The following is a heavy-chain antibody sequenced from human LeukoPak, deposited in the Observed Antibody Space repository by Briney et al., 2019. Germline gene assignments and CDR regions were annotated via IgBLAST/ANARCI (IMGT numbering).Heavy chain of an antibody. CDR2: ISGSGGST. CDR3: AKMYSSSWYSYYYMDV. D-gene: IGHD6-13*01. V-gene: IGHV3-23*01. CDR1: GFTFSSYG. Sequence: PGGTLRLSYAASGFTFSSYGMSWVRQAPGKGLKWVSAISGSGGSTYYADSVKGRFTISRDNSKNTLYLQMNSLRAEDTAVYYCAKMYSSSWYSYYYMDVWGKGTTVTISS. J-gene: IGHJ6*03.